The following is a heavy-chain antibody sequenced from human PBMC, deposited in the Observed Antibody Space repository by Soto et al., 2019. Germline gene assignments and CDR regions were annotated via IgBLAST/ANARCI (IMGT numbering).Heavy chain of an antibody. Sequence: PGESLKISCKGSGYSFTSYWIGWVRQMPGKGLEWMGIIYPGDSDTRYSPSFQGQVTISADKSISTAYLQWSSLKASDTAMYYCARVVDTAMVFHYYYGMDVWGQGTTVT. CDR2: IYPGDSDT. V-gene: IGHV5-51*01. CDR3: ARVVDTAMVFHYYYGMDV. CDR1: GYSFTSYW. D-gene: IGHD5-18*01. J-gene: IGHJ6*02.